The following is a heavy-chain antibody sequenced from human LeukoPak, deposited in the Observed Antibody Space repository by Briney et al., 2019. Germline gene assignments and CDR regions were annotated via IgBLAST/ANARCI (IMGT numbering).Heavy chain of an antibody. Sequence: SETLSLTCTVSGGSISSGGYYWSWIRQHPGKGLEWIGYIYYSGSTYYNPSLKSRVTISVDTSKNQFSLKLSSVTAADTAVYYCARDVMASYYDSSGYGDYWGQGTLVTVSS. D-gene: IGHD3-22*01. J-gene: IGHJ4*02. CDR3: ARDVMASYYDSSGYGDY. CDR2: IYYSGST. CDR1: GGSISSGGYY. V-gene: IGHV4-31*03.